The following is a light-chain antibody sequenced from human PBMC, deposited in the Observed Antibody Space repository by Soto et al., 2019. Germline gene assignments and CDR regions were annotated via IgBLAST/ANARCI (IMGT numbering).Light chain of an antibody. CDR3: SSYTSSSTVI. CDR2: DVR. V-gene: IGLV2-14*03. CDR1: SSDVGGYNF. J-gene: IGLJ2*01. Sequence: QSALTQPASVSVSPGQSITISCTGTSSDVGGYNFVSWYQQQPGKAPKFIIYDVRNRPSGVSNRFSGSRSGNTASLTISGLQAEDEADYYCSSYTSSSTVIFGGGTKVTVL.